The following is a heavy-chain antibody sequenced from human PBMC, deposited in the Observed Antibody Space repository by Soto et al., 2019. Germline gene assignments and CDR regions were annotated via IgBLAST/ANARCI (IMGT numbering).Heavy chain of an antibody. CDR1: GFTFSNAW. J-gene: IGHJ6*02. Sequence: GGSLRLSCAASGFTFSNAWMNWVRQAPGKGLEWVGRIKSKTDGGTTDYAAPVKGRFTISRDDSKNTLYLQMNSLKTEDTAVYYCTTDGKQLAIQTQERKKARPDYYYYYGMDVWGQGTTVTVSS. V-gene: IGHV3-15*07. D-gene: IGHD6-13*01. CDR2: IKSKTDGGTT. CDR3: TTDGKQLAIQTQERKKARPDYYYYYGMDV.